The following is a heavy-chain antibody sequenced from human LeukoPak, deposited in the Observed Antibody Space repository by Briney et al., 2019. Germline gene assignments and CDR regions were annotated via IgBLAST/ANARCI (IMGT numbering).Heavy chain of an antibody. CDR1: GDSITSGGYY. V-gene: IGHV4-31*03. CDR3: ARNDGYGNLDY. Sequence: SETLSLTCTVSGDSITSGGYYWSWVRQHPGKGLEWIGYIYYSGTTYYNPSLKSRITMTVDTSKNQVSLKLNSVTAADTAVYYCARNDGYGNLDYWGQGTLVTVSS. J-gene: IGHJ4*02. CDR2: IYYSGTT. D-gene: IGHD5-18*01.